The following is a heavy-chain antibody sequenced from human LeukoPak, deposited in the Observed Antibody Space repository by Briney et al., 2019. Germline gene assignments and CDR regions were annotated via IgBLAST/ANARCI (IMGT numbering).Heavy chain of an antibody. D-gene: IGHD6-13*01. V-gene: IGHV3-53*01. CDR3: AKDMVVSSSWYGDDY. Sequence: GGSLRLSCAASGFTVNNNYMTWVRQAPGKGLEWVSVIYSGGSTYYADSVKGRFTISRDNSKNTLYLQMNSLRAEDTAVYYCAKDMVVSSSWYGDDYWGQGTLVTVSS. CDR1: GFTVNNNY. J-gene: IGHJ4*02. CDR2: IYSGGST.